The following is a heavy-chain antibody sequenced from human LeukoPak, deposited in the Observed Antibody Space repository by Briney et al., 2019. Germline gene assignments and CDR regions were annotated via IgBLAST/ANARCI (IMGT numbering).Heavy chain of an antibody. V-gene: IGHV3-13*05. Sequence: GGSLRLSCAASGFTFSSYDMHWVRQATGKGLXXXXXXGTAGDPYYPGSVKGRFTISRENAKNSLYLQMNSLRAGDTAVYYCARGARYYGSGSYGGMDVWGKGTTVTVSS. J-gene: IGHJ6*04. CDR3: ARGARYYGSGSYGGMDV. D-gene: IGHD3-10*01. CDR1: GFTFSSYD. CDR2: XGTAGDP.